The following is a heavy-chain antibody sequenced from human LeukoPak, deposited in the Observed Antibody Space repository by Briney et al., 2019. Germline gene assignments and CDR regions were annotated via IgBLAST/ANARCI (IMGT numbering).Heavy chain of an antibody. Sequence: ASVKVSYKASGYTFTSYDINWVRQATGQGLEWMGWMNPNSGNTGYAQKFQGRVTMTRNTSISTAYMELSSLRSEDTAVYYCARGRLERRTSWFDPWGQGTLVTVSS. V-gene: IGHV1-8*01. J-gene: IGHJ5*02. CDR2: MNPNSGNT. CDR1: GYTFTSYD. CDR3: ARGRLERRTSWFDP. D-gene: IGHD1-1*01.